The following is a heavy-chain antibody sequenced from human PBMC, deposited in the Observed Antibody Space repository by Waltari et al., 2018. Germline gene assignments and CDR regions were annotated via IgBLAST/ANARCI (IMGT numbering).Heavy chain of an antibody. CDR2: IKEDGTEE. CDR3: ARVSKGIHFDY. Sequence: EVQLVASGGGLVQPGGSLRLSCPASGFPFVNYWMSWVRQAPGKGLQWVAYIKEDGTEESYLDSLKGRFTISRDDAKNSLHLQMNSLRVEDTAIYYCARVSKGIHFDYWGQGTLVTVSS. V-gene: IGHV3-7*04. CDR1: GFPFVNYW. J-gene: IGHJ4*02.